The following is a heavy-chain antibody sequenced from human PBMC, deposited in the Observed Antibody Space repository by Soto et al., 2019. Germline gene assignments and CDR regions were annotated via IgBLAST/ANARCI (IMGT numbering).Heavy chain of an antibody. J-gene: IGHJ5*02. CDR3: TRDASRDSSARGWFDP. CDR1: GFTFRSFT. Sequence: GGSLRLSCAASGFTFRSFTMNWVRQAPGKGLEWVSTISSNSAYIYYTDALRGRFTISRDNAKNSLHLQMNSLRAEDTAVYYCTRDASRDSSARGWFDPWGPGTLGTGS. CDR2: ISSNSAYI. D-gene: IGHD6-13*01. V-gene: IGHV3-21*01.